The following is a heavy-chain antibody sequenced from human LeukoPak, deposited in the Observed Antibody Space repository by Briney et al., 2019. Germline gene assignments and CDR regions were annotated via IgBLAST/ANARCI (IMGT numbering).Heavy chain of an antibody. J-gene: IGHJ4*02. Sequence: SETLSLTCAVYGGSFSGYYWSWIRQPPGKGLEWSGEINHSGSTNYNPSLKSRVTISVDTSKNQFSLKLSSVTAADTAVYYCARARGFGYSYGYYFDYWGQGTLVTVSS. CDR3: ARARGFGYSYGYYFDY. CDR2: INHSGST. V-gene: IGHV4-34*01. D-gene: IGHD5-18*01. CDR1: GGSFSGYY.